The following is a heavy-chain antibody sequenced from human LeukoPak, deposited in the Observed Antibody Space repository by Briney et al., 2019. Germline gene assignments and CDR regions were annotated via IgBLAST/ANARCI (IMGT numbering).Heavy chain of an antibody. V-gene: IGHV4-39*01. J-gene: IGHJ4*02. Sequence: NPSETLSLTCTVSGGSISSSSYYWGWIRQPPGKGLEWIGSIYYSGSTYYNPSLKSRVTISVDTSKNQFSLKLSSVTAADTAVYYCARHIPVGQWLGYFDYWGQGTLVTVSS. D-gene: IGHD6-19*01. CDR3: ARHIPVGQWLGYFDY. CDR1: GGSISSSSYY. CDR2: IYYSGST.